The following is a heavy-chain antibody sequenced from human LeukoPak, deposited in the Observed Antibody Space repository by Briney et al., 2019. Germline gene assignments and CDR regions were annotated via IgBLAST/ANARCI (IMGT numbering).Heavy chain of an antibody. CDR2: IRYDGSNK. V-gene: IGHV3-30*02. CDR1: GFTFSNYG. D-gene: IGHD2-21*02. Sequence: GGSLRLSCAASGFTFSNYGMHWVRQAPGKGLEWVAFIRYDGSNKFYADSVKGRFTISRDNFKNTLYLQMNSLRFEDTALYYCAKGRDYYVDYWGQGTLVTVSS. J-gene: IGHJ4*02. CDR3: AKGRDYYVDY.